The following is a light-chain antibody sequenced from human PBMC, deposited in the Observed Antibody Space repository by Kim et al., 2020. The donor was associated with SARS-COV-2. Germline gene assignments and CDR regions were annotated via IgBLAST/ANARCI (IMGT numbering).Light chain of an antibody. Sequence: LTQPASVSGSPGQSITISCTGTSSDVGGYNYVSWYQQHPGKAPKLMIYDVSNRPSGVSNRFSGSKSGNMASLTISGLQAEDEADYYCSSYTSSSTPYVFGTGTKVTVL. CDR3: SSYTSSSTPYV. CDR2: DVS. CDR1: SSDVGGYNY. V-gene: IGLV2-14*03. J-gene: IGLJ1*01.